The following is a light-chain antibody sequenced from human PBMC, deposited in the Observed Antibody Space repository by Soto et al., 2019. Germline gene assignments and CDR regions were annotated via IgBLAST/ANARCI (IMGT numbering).Light chain of an antibody. J-gene: IGLJ2*01. CDR1: SSDGGGYNY. CDR2: DVS. Sequence: QSALTQPASVSGSPGQSITISCTGTSSDGGGYNYVSWYQQHPGKAPKLMIYDVSNRPSGVSNRFSGSKSGNTASLTISGLQAEDEADYYCSSYTSISTLGVVFGGGTKLTVL. V-gene: IGLV2-14*01. CDR3: SSYTSISTLGVV.